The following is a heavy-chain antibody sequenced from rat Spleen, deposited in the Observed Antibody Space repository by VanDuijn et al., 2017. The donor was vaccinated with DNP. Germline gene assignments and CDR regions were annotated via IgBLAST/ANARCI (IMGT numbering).Heavy chain of an antibody. V-gene: IGHV5-17*01. CDR1: GFTFSDSA. CDR3: ARNWAMDA. D-gene: IGHD5-1*01. J-gene: IGHJ4*01. CDR2: IIYDGSHT. Sequence: EVQLVESGGGVVQPGKSLKLSCAASGFTFSDSAMAWVRQSPKMGLEWVATIIYDGSHTFYRDSVQGRFIISRDNAKTTLNLQMDSLRSEDTATYYCARNWAMDAWGQGTSVTVS.